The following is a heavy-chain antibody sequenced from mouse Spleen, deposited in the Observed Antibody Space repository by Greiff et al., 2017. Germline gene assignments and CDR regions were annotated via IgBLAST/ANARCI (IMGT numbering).Heavy chain of an antibody. CDR1: GYAFSSSW. D-gene: IGHD4-1*01. V-gene: IGHV1-82*01. CDR2: IYPGDGDT. CDR3: ARNWEEGYFDV. J-gene: IGHJ1*03. Sequence: QVQLQQSGPELVKPGASVKISCKASGYAFSSSWMNWVKQRPGKGLEWIGRIYPGDGDTNYNGKFKGKATLTADKSSSTAYMQLSSLTSEDSAVYFCARNWEEGYFDVWGTGTTVTVSS.